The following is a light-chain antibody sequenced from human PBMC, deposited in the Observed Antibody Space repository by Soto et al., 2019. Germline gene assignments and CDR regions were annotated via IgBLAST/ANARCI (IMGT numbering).Light chain of an antibody. V-gene: IGLV2-14*03. CDR2: DVS. J-gene: IGLJ1*01. CDR1: ISDVGGYNY. Sequence: QSVLTQHASVWGSPGQSITISCTGPISDVGGYNYVSWYQQHPGKAPKLMIFDVSNRPSGVSNRFSGSKSGYTASLTISGLQAEDEADYYCSSYTSSSTYVFGTGTKVTVL. CDR3: SSYTSSSTYV.